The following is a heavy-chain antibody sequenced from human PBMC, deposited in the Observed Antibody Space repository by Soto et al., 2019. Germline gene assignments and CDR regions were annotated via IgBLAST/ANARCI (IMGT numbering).Heavy chain of an antibody. V-gene: IGHV4-30-2*01. CDR2: IYHSGST. Sequence: SETLSLTCAVSGGSISSGGYSWSWIRQPPGKGLEWIGYIYHSGSTNYNPSLKSRVTISVDRSKNQFSLKLSSVTAADTAVYYCASRYYDSARNFDFWGPGTLVTVSS. D-gene: IGHD3-22*01. CDR1: GGSISSGGYS. CDR3: ASRYYDSARNFDF. J-gene: IGHJ4*02.